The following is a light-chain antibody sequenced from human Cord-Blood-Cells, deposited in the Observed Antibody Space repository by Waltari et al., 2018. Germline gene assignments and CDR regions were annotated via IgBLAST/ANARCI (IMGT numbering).Light chain of an antibody. CDR3: QHYNSYSWT. J-gene: IGKJ1*01. Sequence: DIQMTQSPSTLSESVGDRVTIPCRASQSISSWLACYQQQPGKAPKLLIYKASSLESGDRSSFGGSRSGTEFTMTISSRQPDDFETYYCQHYNSYSWTFGQGSNVEIK. CDR2: KAS. V-gene: IGKV1-5*03. CDR1: QSISSW.